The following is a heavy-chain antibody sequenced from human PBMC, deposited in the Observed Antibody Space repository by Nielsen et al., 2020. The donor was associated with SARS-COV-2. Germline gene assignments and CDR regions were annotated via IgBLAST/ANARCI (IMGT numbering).Heavy chain of an antibody. Sequence: GGSLRLSCAASGFTFSSYAMHWVRQAPGKGLEWVSAISGSGGSTYYADSVKGRFTISRDNSKNTLYLQMNSLRAEDTAVYYCAKESDVLTATAYNWFDPWGQGTLVTVSS. CDR2: ISGSGGST. D-gene: IGHD3-9*01. V-gene: IGHV3-23*01. CDR1: GFTFSSYA. CDR3: AKESDVLTATAYNWFDP. J-gene: IGHJ5*02.